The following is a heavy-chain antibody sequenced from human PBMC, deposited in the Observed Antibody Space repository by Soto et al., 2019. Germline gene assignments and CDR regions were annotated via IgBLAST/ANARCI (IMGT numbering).Heavy chain of an antibody. V-gene: IGHV3-64*04. CDR2: ITSNGGYT. D-gene: IGHD3-10*01. J-gene: IGHJ4*02. Sequence: GGSLRLSCAASGFTFSNYAMHWVRQAPGKGLECVAAITSNGGYTDYSSSVKGRFTISRDNSKNTLYLQMNSLRAEDTAVYYCAPWFGAFDYWGQGTLVTV. CDR3: APWFGAFDY. CDR1: GFTFSNYA.